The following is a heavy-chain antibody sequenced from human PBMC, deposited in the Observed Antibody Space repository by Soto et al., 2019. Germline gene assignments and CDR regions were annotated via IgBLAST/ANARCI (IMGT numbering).Heavy chain of an antibody. Sequence: EVQLVESGGGLAQPGGSLKLSCVASGFSISSSDMHWVRQVMGKGLEWVSTLGTSGDTFYSGSVKGRFTISREDAKNSFHLQMNNLRAEDSAVYYCTRDRQIYRFYYYGMDVWGQGTAVTVS. CDR2: LGTSGDT. CDR3: TRDRQIYRFYYYGMDV. V-gene: IGHV3-13*01. CDR1: GFSISSSD. D-gene: IGHD3-3*01. J-gene: IGHJ6*02.